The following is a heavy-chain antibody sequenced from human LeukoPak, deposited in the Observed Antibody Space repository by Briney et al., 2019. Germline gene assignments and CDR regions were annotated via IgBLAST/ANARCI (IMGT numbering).Heavy chain of an antibody. Sequence: GSLRLSCAASGFTFSGYAMNWVRQAPGKGLEWIGEINHSGSTNYNPSLKSRVTISVDTSKNQFSLKLSSVTAADTAVYYCASNLPFDYWGQGTLVTVSS. V-gene: IGHV4-34*01. CDR3: ASNLPFDY. D-gene: IGHD1-1*01. J-gene: IGHJ4*02. CDR1: GFTFSGYA. CDR2: INHSGST.